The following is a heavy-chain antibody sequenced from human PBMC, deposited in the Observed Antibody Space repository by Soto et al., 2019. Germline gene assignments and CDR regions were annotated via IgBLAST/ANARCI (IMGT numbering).Heavy chain of an antibody. CDR2: INAGNGNT. D-gene: IGHD3-9*01. J-gene: IGHJ6*02. CDR1: GYTFIRYT. Sequence: QVLLVQSGAAVRKPGASVKVSCKASGYTFIRYTMHWVRQAPGQRLEWMGWINAGNGNTKYSQKFHGRVPINWDPSGSTVSMDLGSLRPEATAVYYCAREPPEYDLLTYFYSYNGMDVWGQGTTGTVS. CDR3: AREPPEYDLLTYFYSYNGMDV. V-gene: IGHV1-3*01.